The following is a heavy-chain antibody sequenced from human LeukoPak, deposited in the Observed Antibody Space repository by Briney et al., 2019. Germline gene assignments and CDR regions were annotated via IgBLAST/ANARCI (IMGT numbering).Heavy chain of an antibody. Sequence: GGSLRLSCAASGFSFSSYWMHWVRQAPGKGLVWLSRINSDGSSTSYADSVKGRFTISRDNAKNTLYLQMNSLTCEDTAVYDCTRHKVSQQPPTRWGQGTLVTVSS. CDR1: GFSFSSYW. CDR3: TRHKVSQQPPTR. V-gene: IGHV3-74*01. J-gene: IGHJ4*02. D-gene: IGHD6-13*01. CDR2: INSDGSST.